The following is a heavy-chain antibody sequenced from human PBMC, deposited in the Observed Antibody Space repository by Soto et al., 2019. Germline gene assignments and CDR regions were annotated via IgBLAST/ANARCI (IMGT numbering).Heavy chain of an antibody. Sequence: GGSLRLSCAASEFTFSNYAMHWVRQAPGKGLQWLAVISYDGSNKYYADSVKGRFTISTDNSKNTLYLQMNSLRAEDTAVYYCARDAYGQQLVLRYWGQGTLVTVSS. CDR1: EFTFSNYA. CDR3: ARDAYGQQLVLRY. J-gene: IGHJ4*02. CDR2: ISYDGSNK. V-gene: IGHV3-30*03. D-gene: IGHD6-13*01.